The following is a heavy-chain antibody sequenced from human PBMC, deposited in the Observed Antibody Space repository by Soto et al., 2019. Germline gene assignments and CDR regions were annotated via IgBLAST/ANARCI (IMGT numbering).Heavy chain of an antibody. CDR1: GFTFSNYG. CDR3: AKAYSGSGYLPLDY. J-gene: IGHJ4*02. D-gene: IGHD3-22*01. V-gene: IGHV3-23*01. CDR2: ISGSGGST. Sequence: EVQLLESGGGLVQPGGSLRLSCAASGFTFSNYGMSWVRQAPGKGLEWVSAISGSGGSTYYADSVKGRFTISRDNSKNTLYLQMNSLRAEDTAVYYCAKAYSGSGYLPLDYWGQGTLVTVSS.